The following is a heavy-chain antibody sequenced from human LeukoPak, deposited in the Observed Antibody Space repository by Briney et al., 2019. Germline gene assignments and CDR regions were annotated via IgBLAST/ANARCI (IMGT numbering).Heavy chain of an antibody. CDR2: INTDTGNP. V-gene: IGHV7-4-1*02. D-gene: IGHD2-8*01. CDR1: GYTFTGYY. CDR3: ARAEGDMVYADIDY. J-gene: IGHJ4*02. Sequence: ASAKVSCKASGYTFTGYYMHWVRQAPGQGLEWMGWINTDTGNPTYAQGFTGRFVFSLDTSVSTAYLQISSLKAEDTAVYYCARAEGDMVYADIDYWGQGTLVTVSS.